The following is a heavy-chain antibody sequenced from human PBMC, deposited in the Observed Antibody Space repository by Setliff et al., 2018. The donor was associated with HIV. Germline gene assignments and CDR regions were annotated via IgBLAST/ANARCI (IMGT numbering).Heavy chain of an antibody. CDR3: ARGRTQWPNYNYFDP. D-gene: IGHD6-19*01. J-gene: IGHJ5*02. CDR2: VYNSGTT. V-gene: IGHV4-59*08. CDR1: GGSFSDYY. Sequence: PSETLSLTCAVYGGSFSDYYWSWIRQPPGKAPEWIGYVYNSGTTKYNPSLKSRVTISVDTSKSQFSLKLSSLTAADTAVYYCARGRTQWPNYNYFDPWGLGTLVTVSS.